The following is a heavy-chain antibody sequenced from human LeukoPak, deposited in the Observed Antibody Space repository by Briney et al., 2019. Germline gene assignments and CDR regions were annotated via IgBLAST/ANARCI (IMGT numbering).Heavy chain of an antibody. D-gene: IGHD4-11*01. Sequence: PSETLSLTCTVSGGSISTYYWSWIRQPAGKGLEWIGRIYSSGSTNYNPSLKSRVTMSLDTSKNQFSLKLTSVTAADTAVYYCARKTSLTTVTPQKAYYYYYMDVGGKGTTVPVSS. CDR3: ARKTSLTTVTPQKAYYYYYMDV. V-gene: IGHV4-4*07. CDR2: IYSSGST. CDR1: GGSISTYY. J-gene: IGHJ6*03.